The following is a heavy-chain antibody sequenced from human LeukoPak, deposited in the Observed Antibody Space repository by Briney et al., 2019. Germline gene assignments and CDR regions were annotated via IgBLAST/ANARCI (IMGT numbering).Heavy chain of an antibody. J-gene: IGHJ6*03. D-gene: IGHD3-22*01. CDR3: ARDGEVVARVYYMDV. Sequence: GGFLRLSCAASGFTFSSYSMNWVRQAPGKGLEWVSSISSSSSYIYYADSVKGRFTISRDNAKNPLYLQMNSLRAEDTAVYYCARDGEVVARVYYMDVWGKGTTVSVSS. CDR1: GFTFSSYS. V-gene: IGHV3-21*01. CDR2: ISSSSSYI.